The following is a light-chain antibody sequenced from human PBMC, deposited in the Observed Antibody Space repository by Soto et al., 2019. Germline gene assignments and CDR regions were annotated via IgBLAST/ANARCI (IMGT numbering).Light chain of an antibody. J-gene: IGKJ4*01. Sequence: DIQMTQSPSTLSASVGDTVTDTCRASQSVSGWLAWYQQKPGEAPKLLIYAASTLQSGVPSRFSGSGSGTDFTLTISSLQPEDVATYYCQKYNSARALTFGGGTKVDIK. CDR2: AAS. CDR1: QSVSGW. CDR3: QKYNSARALT. V-gene: IGKV1-27*01.